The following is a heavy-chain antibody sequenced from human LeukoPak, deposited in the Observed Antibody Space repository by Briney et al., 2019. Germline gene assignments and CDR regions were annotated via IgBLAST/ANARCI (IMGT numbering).Heavy chain of an antibody. V-gene: IGHV5-51*01. CDR2: IYPGDSDT. CDR3: ARPETSIVGATLYKV. J-gene: IGHJ3*01. CDR1: GYSFTSYW. D-gene: IGHD1-26*01. Sequence: GESLKISCKGSGYSFTSYWIGWVRQMPGKGLEWMGIIYPGDSDTRYSPSFQGQVTISADKSISTAYLQWSSLKASDTAMYYCARPETSIVGATLYKVWGQGTMVTVSS.